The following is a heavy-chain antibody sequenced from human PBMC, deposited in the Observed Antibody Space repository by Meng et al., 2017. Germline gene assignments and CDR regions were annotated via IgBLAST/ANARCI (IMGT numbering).Heavy chain of an antibody. CDR2: ISGSGGST. Sequence: GESLKISCAASGFTFSSYAMSRVRQAPGKGLEWVSAISGSGGSTYYADSVKGRFTISRDNSKNTLYLQMNSLRAEDTAVYYCAKGNYYGSGTLDYWGQGTLVTVSS. D-gene: IGHD3-10*01. J-gene: IGHJ4*02. CDR1: GFTFSSYA. V-gene: IGHV3-23*01. CDR3: AKGNYYGSGTLDY.